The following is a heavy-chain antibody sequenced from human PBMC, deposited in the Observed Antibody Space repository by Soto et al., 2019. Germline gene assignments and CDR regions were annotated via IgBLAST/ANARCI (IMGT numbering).Heavy chain of an antibody. J-gene: IGHJ4*02. CDR2: MNPKSGGT. D-gene: IGHD3-9*01. CDR3: ARHVYYDVLKKNY. V-gene: IGHV1-8*01. Sequence: ASVKVYCKASGYTFTSYDINWVRQATGQGFEWMGWMNPKSGGTRYIQKFQGRVTMTRDTSISTAYMELSSLTSEDTAIYYCARHVYYDVLKKNYWGQGTLVTVSS. CDR1: GYTFTSYD.